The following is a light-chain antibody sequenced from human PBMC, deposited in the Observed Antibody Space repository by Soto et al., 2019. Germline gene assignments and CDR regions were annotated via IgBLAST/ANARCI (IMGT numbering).Light chain of an antibody. CDR3: QQYHSYPLS. J-gene: IGKJ4*01. Sequence: DIQMTQSPSTLSASVGDRVTITCRASQSISSWLAWYQQKPGKAPKLLIFDASSLKSGVPSRFSGSGSGTKFTLTISSLQPDDFASYYCQQYHSYPLSFGGGTKVEIK. CDR2: DAS. V-gene: IGKV1-5*01. CDR1: QSISSW.